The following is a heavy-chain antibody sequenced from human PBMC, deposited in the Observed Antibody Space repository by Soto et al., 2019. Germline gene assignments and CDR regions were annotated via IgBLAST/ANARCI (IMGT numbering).Heavy chain of an antibody. CDR3: ARGGYGSGGSWYFRGINNWFDP. J-gene: IGHJ5*02. CDR2: IYYSGST. Sequence: PSETLSLTCTVSGGSVSSGSYCWSWIRQPPGKGLEWIGYIYYSGSTNYNPSLKSRVTISVDTSKNQFSLNLSSVTAADTAVYYCARGGYGSGGSWYFRGINNWFDPWGQGPLVTVSS. CDR1: GGSVSSGSYC. D-gene: IGHD2-15*01. V-gene: IGHV4-61*01.